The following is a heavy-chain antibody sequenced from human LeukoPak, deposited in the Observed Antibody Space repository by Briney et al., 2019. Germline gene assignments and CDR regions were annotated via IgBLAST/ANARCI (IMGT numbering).Heavy chain of an antibody. Sequence: GGSLRLSSAASGFTFSSYWMSWVRQAPGKGLEWVANIKQDGSEKYYVDSVKGRFTISRDNAKNSLYLQMNSLRAEDTAVYYCARDPSWFGELGVYWGQGTLVTVSS. J-gene: IGHJ4*02. CDR3: ARDPSWFGELGVY. D-gene: IGHD3-10*01. CDR2: IKQDGSEK. CDR1: GFTFSSYW. V-gene: IGHV3-7*01.